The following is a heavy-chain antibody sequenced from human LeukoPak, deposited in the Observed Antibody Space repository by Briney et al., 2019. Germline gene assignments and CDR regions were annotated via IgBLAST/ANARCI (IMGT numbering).Heavy chain of an antibody. D-gene: IGHD3-9*01. Sequence: ASVKVSCKASGYTFTGYYMHWVRQAPGQGLEWMGWINPNSGGTNYAQKFQGRVIMTRDTSIGTAYMELSRLRSDDTAVYYCARDPYYDILTGKEIDYWGQGTLVTVSS. CDR2: INPNSGGT. CDR1: GYTFTGYY. V-gene: IGHV1-2*02. CDR3: ARDPYYDILTGKEIDY. J-gene: IGHJ4*02.